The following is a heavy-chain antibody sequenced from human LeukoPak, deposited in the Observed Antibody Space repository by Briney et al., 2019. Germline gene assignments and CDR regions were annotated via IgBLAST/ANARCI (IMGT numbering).Heavy chain of an antibody. CDR1: GGSFSGYY. CDR3: ARGYYGPPYY. V-gene: IGHV4-34*01. CDR2: INHSGST. D-gene: IGHD3-10*01. J-gene: IGHJ4*02. Sequence: SETLSLTCAVYGGSFSGYYWSWIRQPPGKGLEWIGEINHSGSTNYNPSLKSRVTISVDTSKNQFSLRLSSVTAADTAVYYCARGYYGPPYYWGQGTLVTVSS.